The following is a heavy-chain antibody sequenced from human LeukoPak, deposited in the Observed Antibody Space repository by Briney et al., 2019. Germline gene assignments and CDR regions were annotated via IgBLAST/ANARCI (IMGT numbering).Heavy chain of an antibody. Sequence: SQTLSLTCAVSGGSISSGGYSWSWIRQPPGKGLEWIGYISYSGNTYYNPSLRSRVTISVDTSKNQFSLKLSSVTAADTAVYYCARELTGTTFDYWGQGTLVTVSS. V-gene: IGHV4-31*11. CDR1: GGSISSGGYS. J-gene: IGHJ4*02. CDR2: ISYSGNT. D-gene: IGHD1-20*01. CDR3: ARELTGTTFDY.